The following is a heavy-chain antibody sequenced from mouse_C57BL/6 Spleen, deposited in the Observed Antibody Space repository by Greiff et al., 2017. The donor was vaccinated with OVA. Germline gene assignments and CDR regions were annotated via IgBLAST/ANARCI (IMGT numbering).Heavy chain of an antibody. J-gene: IGHJ3*01. CDR3: TKTTGYSNYPFAY. V-gene: IGHV14-4*01. CDR2: IDPENGDP. CDR1: GFNIKDDY. D-gene: IGHD2-5*01. Sequence: VQLQQSGAELVRPGASVKLSCTASGFNIKDDYMHWVKQRPEQGLEWIGWIDPENGDPEYASKFQGKATITADTTSNTAYLQLSSLTSEDTAVYYCTKTTGYSNYPFAYWGQGTLVTVSA.